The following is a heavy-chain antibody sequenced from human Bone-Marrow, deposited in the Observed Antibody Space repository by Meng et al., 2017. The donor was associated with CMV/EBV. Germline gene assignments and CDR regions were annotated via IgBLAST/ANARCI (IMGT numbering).Heavy chain of an antibody. Sequence: SLRRSCAASGFTFRDYYMTWIRQAPGKGLEWVSYISGGSSTIFYADSVKGRFTTSRDNAKNSLYLQMNSLRAEDTGIYYCAREGQVYWGQGTLVTVSS. CDR1: GFTFRDYY. CDR3: AREGQVY. CDR2: ISGGSSTI. J-gene: IGHJ4*02. V-gene: IGHV3-11*01.